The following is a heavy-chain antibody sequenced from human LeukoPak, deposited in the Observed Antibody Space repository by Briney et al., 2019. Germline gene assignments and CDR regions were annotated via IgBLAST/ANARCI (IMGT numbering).Heavy chain of an antibody. CDR2: ISYDGITE. Sequence: PGGSLRLSCAASGFAFSSYAMHWVRQAPGKGLEWVAIISYDGITEDYSDSVKGRFSISRDNFKNTLFLQMNGLRDEDTAVYYCASQTSSGWSFDYWGQGTLVTVSS. CDR1: GFAFSSYA. V-gene: IGHV3-30*04. CDR3: ASQTSSGWSFDY. D-gene: IGHD6-19*01. J-gene: IGHJ4*02.